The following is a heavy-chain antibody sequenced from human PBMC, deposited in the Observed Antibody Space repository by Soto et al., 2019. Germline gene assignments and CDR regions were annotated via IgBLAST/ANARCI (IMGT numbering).Heavy chain of an antibody. J-gene: IGHJ6*02. CDR2: ISSSSSYI. D-gene: IGHD3-22*01. CDR1: GGTFGRYS. V-gene: IGHV3-21*01. Sequence: GGCLIRPCAASGGTFGRYSMNWVRQAPGKGLEWVSSISSSSSYIYYADSVKGRFTISRDNAKNSLYLQMNSLRAEDTAVYYCARGNTMIVVEKSYYYYGMDVWGQGTTVTVSS. CDR3: ARGNTMIVVEKSYYYYGMDV.